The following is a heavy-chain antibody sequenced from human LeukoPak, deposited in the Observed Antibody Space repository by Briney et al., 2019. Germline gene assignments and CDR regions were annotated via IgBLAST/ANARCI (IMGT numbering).Heavy chain of an antibody. Sequence: SQTLSLTCTVSGGSISSGSYYGSWIRQPAGTGLEWIGRIYTSGSTNYNPSPKSRVTISVDTSKNQFSLKLSSVTAADTAVYYSARAGQAYYFDYWGQGTLVTVSS. CDR1: GGSISSGSYY. J-gene: IGHJ4*02. V-gene: IGHV4-61*02. CDR3: ARAGQAYYFDY. CDR2: IYTSGST. D-gene: IGHD3-10*01.